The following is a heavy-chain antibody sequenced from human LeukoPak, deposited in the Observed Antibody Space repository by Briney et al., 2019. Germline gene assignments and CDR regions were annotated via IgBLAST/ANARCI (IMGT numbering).Heavy chain of an antibody. CDR2: IRYDGSNK. CDR3: AKAPDIVVVPAAFNWFDP. D-gene: IGHD2-2*01. J-gene: IGHJ5*02. Sequence: PGGSLRLSCAASGFTFSSYGMHWVRQAPGKGLEWVAFIRYDGSNKYYADSVKGRFTISRDNSKNTLYLQMNSLRAEDTAVYYCAKAPDIVVVPAAFNWFDPWGQGTLVTVSS. V-gene: IGHV3-30*02. CDR1: GFTFSSYG.